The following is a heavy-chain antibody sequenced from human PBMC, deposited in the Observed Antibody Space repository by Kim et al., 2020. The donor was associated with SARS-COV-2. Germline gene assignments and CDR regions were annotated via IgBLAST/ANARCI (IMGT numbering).Heavy chain of an antibody. V-gene: IGHV3-9*01. CDR2: ISWNSGSI. CDR3: AKPSSGWHGGAFDY. Sequence: GGSLRLSCAASGFTFDDYAMHWVRQAPGKGLEWVSGISWNSGSIGYADSVKGRFTISRDNAKNSLYLQMNSLRAEDTALYYCAKPSSGWHGGAFDYWGQGTLVTVSS. J-gene: IGHJ4*02. CDR1: GFTFDDYA. D-gene: IGHD6-19*01.